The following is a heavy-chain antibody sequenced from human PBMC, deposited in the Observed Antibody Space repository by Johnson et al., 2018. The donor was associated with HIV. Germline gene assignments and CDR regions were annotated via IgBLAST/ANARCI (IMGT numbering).Heavy chain of an antibody. CDR3: AKDHIVVVPEGMEDFDM. CDR2: ISYDGSNK. D-gene: IGHD2-2*01. V-gene: IGHV3-30*18. Sequence: QVQLVESGGGLVQPGGSLRLSCEASGFSFSDYCMNWIRQTPGKGLEWVAVISYDGSNKYYADSVKGRFTISRDNSKNTLYLQMNSLRAEDTALYYCAKDHIVVVPEGMEDFDMWGQGTMVTVSS. CDR1: GFSFSDYC. J-gene: IGHJ3*02.